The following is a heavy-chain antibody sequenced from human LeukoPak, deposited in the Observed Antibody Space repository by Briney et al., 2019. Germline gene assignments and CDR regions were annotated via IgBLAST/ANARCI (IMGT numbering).Heavy chain of an antibody. V-gene: IGHV1-2*06. CDR3: ARGDTMVRGVIITPYPFDY. D-gene: IGHD3-10*01. CDR2: INPNSGGT. CDR1: GYTFTSYY. J-gene: IGHJ4*02. Sequence: GASVKVSCKASGYTFTSYYMHWVRQAPGQGLEWMGRINPNSGGTNYAQKFQGRVTMTRDASINTAYMELSRLRSDDTAVYYCARGDTMVRGVIITPYPFDYWGQGTLVTVSS.